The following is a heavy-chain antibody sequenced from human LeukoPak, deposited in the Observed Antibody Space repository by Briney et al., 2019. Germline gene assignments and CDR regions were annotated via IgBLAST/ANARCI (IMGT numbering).Heavy chain of an antibody. CDR3: AKPSSYYYDSSGYYLNWFYP. Sequence: GGSLRLSCAASGFTFSSYSMNWVRQAPRKGLEWVSSISSSSSYIYYADSVKGRFTISRDNSKNTLYLQMNSLRAEDTAVYYCAKPSSYYYDSSGYYLNWFYPWGQGTLVTVSS. D-gene: IGHD3-22*01. J-gene: IGHJ5*02. V-gene: IGHV3-21*04. CDR2: ISSSSSYI. CDR1: GFTFSSYS.